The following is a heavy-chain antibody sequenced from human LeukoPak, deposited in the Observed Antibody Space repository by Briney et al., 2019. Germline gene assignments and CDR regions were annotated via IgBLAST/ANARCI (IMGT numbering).Heavy chain of an antibody. D-gene: IGHD2-15*01. CDR1: GYTFTGYY. Sequence: ASVKVSCKASGYTFTGYYMHWVRQAPGQGLEWMGRINPNSGGTNYAQKFQGRVTMTKDTSISTAYMEPSRLRSDDTAVYYCARGLHCSGGSCLAMDVWGQGTTVTVSS. J-gene: IGHJ6*02. CDR3: ARGLHCSGGSCLAMDV. CDR2: INPNSGGT. V-gene: IGHV1-2*06.